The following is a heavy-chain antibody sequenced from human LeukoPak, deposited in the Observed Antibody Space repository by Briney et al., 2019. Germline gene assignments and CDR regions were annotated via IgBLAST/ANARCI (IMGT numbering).Heavy chain of an antibody. CDR1: GFTFSSYA. CDR3: AKDMRSGGPRYFDL. J-gene: IGHJ2*01. V-gene: IGHV3-23*01. CDR2: ISGSGGST. Sequence: PGGSLRLSCAASGFTFSSYAMSWVRQAPGKGLEWVSGISGSGGSTYYADSVKGRFTISRDNPKNTLYLQTNSLRAEDTAVYYCAKDMRSGGPRYFDLWGRGTLVTVSS. D-gene: IGHD3-10*01.